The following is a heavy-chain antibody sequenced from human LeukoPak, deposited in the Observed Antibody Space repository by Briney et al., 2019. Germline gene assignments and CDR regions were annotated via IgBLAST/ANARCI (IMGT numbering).Heavy chain of an antibody. CDR2: INHSGST. Sequence: SETLSLTCAVYGGSFSGYYWSWIRQPPGKGLEWIGEINHSGSTNYNPSLKSRVTISVDTSKNQFSLKLSSATAADTAVYYCVLVVVPAAMPLWGQGTLVTVSS. CDR3: VLVVVPAAMPL. D-gene: IGHD2-2*01. V-gene: IGHV4-34*01. J-gene: IGHJ4*02. CDR1: GGSFSGYY.